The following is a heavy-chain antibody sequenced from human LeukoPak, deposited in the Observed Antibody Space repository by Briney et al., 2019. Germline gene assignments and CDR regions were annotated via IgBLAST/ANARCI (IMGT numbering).Heavy chain of an antibody. V-gene: IGHV1-18*01. CDR2: ISAYNGNT. CDR1: GYTFTSYG. CDR3: ARGTTVYYYYGMDV. D-gene: IGHD1-1*01. J-gene: IGHJ6*02. Sequence: ASVKVSCKASGYTFTSYGISWVRQAPGQGLEWMGWISAYNGNTNYAQKLQSRVTMTTDTSTSTAYMELRSLRSDDTAVYYCARGTTVYYYYGMDVWGQGTTVTVSS.